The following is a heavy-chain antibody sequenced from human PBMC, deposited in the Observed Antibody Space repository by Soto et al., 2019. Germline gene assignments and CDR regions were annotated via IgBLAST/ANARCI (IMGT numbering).Heavy chain of an antibody. Sequence: QVQLVQSGAEVKKPGSSVKVSCKASGGTISRYSITWVRQAPGHGLEWIGRVIPIFGIPTYAQKFQGRVTTTADESTSTAYMELSSLRSDDTAVYYCAREDRDRETGLVPAAIDGMDVWGQVTTGTVSS. CDR3: AREDRDRETGLVPAAIDGMDV. D-gene: IGHD2-2*01. CDR1: GGTISRYS. CDR2: VIPIFGIP. V-gene: IGHV1-69*08. J-gene: IGHJ6*02.